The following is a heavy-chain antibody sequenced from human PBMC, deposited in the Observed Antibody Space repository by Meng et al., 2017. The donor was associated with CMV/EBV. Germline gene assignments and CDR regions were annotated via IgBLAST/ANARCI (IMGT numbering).Heavy chain of an antibody. D-gene: IGHD3-10*01. J-gene: IGHJ3*02. CDR1: GGSFSGYY. CDR3: ARGYGSGSYRIEGVAFDI. CDR2: INHSGST. V-gene: IGHV4-34*01. Sequence: GVWLLNPCGPLSPPRAVFGGSFSGYYGSGSRQPPGKGLQWIGEINHSGSTNYNPSLKSRVTISVDTSKNQFSLKLSSVTAADTAVYYCARGYGSGSYRIEGVAFDIWGQGTMVTVSS.